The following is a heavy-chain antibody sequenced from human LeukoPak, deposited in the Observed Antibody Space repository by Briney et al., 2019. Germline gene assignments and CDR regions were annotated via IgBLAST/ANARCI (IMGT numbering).Heavy chain of an antibody. V-gene: IGHV3-7*01. Sequence: GESLRFSCAASRFSLSNYWMSWVRQAPGKRLEWVANIKQDGGETYYVDSVKGRFTISRDNAKNSLSLQMNSLRAEDTAVYYCARQRGSGCLDYWGQGTLVTVSS. CDR1: RFSLSNYW. CDR3: ARQRGSGCLDY. CDR2: IKQDGGET. J-gene: IGHJ4*02. D-gene: IGHD6-19*01.